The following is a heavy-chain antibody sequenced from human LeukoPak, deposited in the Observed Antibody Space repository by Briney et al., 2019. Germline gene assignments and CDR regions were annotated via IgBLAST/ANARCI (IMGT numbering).Heavy chain of an antibody. D-gene: IGHD2-8*02. CDR1: GYTFTGYY. V-gene: IGHV1-2*06. CDR3: ARAIVLVVYAVRGAFDI. J-gene: IGHJ3*02. Sequence: ASVKDSCKASGYTFTGYYIHWVRQAPGQGLGWVGRINPNSGGTNYAQKFQGRVTMTRDTSISTAYMELSRLRSDDTAVYYCARAIVLVVYAVRGAFDIWGQGTMVTVSS. CDR2: INPNSGGT.